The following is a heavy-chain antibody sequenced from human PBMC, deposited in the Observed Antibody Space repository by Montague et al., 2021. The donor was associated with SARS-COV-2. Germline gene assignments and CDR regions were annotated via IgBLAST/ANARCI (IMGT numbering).Heavy chain of an antibody. J-gene: IGHJ3*02. CDR2: LFYSVNT. D-gene: IGHD3-3*01. CDR3: ARTNYDFWRGHQRGGAFDI. V-gene: IGHV4-39*01. CDR1: GGSISSSDYY. Sequence: SETLSLTCTVSGGSISSSDYYWGWIRQPPGQGLEWIGSLFYSVNTYYNPSLQSRVTISVDTTKNQFSLKLSSVTAADTAVYYCARTNYDFWRGHQRGGAFDIWGQGTMVTVSS.